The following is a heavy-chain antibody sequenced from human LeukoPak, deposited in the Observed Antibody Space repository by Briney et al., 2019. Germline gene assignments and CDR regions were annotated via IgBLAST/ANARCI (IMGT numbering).Heavy chain of an antibody. V-gene: IGHV1-2*02. CDR2: INPNSGGT. Sequence: ASVKVSCKASGYTFTGYYMHWVRQAPGQGLEWMGWINPNSGGTNYAQKFQGRVTMTRGTSISTAYMELSRLRSDDTAVYYCARGDYDILTGYNWFDPWGQGTLVTVSS. D-gene: IGHD3-9*01. CDR1: GYTFTGYY. J-gene: IGHJ5*02. CDR3: ARGDYDILTGYNWFDP.